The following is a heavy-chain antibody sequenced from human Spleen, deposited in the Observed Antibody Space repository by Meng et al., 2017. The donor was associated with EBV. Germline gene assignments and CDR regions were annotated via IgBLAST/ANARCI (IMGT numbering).Heavy chain of an antibody. D-gene: IGHD1-26*01. CDR3: ARQWVGDTLGFYDS. CDR1: GGSISGSSYY. V-gene: IGHV4-39*01. J-gene: IGHJ4*02. Sequence: QESGPGLVKPSETLSLTCTGSGGSISGSSYYWGWIRQTPERGLDWIGSVYGSGHTYYNPSLKGRVTISVETSTNQFSLKMSFVSAADTAKYYCARQWVGDTLGFYDSWGQGTLVTVSS. CDR2: VYGSGHT.